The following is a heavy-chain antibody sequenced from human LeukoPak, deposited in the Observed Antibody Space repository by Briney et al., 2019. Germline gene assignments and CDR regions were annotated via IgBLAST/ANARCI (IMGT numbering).Heavy chain of an antibody. CDR3: ARGSIAAAGPEGYYYGMDV. CDR1: GGTFSSYA. V-gene: IGHV1-69*13. Sequence: EASVKVSCKASGGTFSSYAISWVRQAPGQGLEWMGGIIPIFGTANYAQKFQGRVTITADESTSTAYMELSSLRSEDTAVYYCARGSIAAAGPEGYYYGMDVWGQGTTVTVSS. CDR2: IIPIFGTA. J-gene: IGHJ6*02. D-gene: IGHD6-13*01.